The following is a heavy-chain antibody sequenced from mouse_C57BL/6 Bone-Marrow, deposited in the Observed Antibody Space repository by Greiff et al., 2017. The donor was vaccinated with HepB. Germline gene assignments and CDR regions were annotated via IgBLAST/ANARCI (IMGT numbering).Heavy chain of an antibody. Sequence: VHVKQSGPELVKPGASVKISCKASGYSFTGYYMNWVKQSPEKSLEWIGDINPSTGGTTYNQKFKAKATLTVDKSSSTAYMQLKSLTSEDSAVYYCARRGFAYWGQGTLVTVSA. V-gene: IGHV1-42*01. CDR2: INPSTGGT. J-gene: IGHJ3*01. CDR3: ARRGFAY. CDR1: GYSFTGYY.